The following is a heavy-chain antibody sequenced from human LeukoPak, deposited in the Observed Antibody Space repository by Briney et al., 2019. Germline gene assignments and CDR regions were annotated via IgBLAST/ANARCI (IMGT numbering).Heavy chain of an antibody. CDR1: GGSISNYY. V-gene: IGHV4-59*01. D-gene: IGHD4-23*01. J-gene: IGHJ3*02. CDR2: IYYSGST. Sequence: PSETLSLTCTVSGGSISNYYWSWIRQPPGKGLEWIGYIYYSGSTNYNPSLKSRVTISVDTSKNQFSLKLSSVTAADTAVYYCARAPDYGGNSEDAFDIWGQGTMVTVSS. CDR3: ARAPDYGGNSEDAFDI.